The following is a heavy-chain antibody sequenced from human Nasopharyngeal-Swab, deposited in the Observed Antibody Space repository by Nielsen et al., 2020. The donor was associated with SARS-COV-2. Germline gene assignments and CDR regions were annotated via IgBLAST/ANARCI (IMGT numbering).Heavy chain of an antibody. J-gene: IGHJ4*02. V-gene: IGHV4-39*07. CDR2: IYYSGST. CDR3: ARDPPRFGELLPFDY. D-gene: IGHD3-10*01. Sequence: SETLSLTCTVSGGSISSSSYYWGWLRQPPGKGLEWIGSIYYSGSTYYNPSLKSRVTISVDTSKNQFSLKLSSVTAADTAVYYCARDPPRFGELLPFDYWGQGTLVTVSS. CDR1: GGSISSSSYY.